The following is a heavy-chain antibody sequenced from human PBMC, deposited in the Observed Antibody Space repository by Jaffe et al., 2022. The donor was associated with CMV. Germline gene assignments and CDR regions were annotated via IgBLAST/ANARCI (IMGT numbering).Heavy chain of an antibody. D-gene: IGHD2-15*01. CDR2: IDTANSNT. Sequence: QVQLVQSGAEVKMPGASVKVSCTASGYTFSTYVIHWVRQAPGQRPEWMGWIDTANSNTKYSQNFQGRVTITRDTSASTAYMELSSLRSEDTAIYYCARGAYCRGGVCSPIPQGPNYWGQGTPVTVSS. V-gene: IGHV1-3*04. CDR1: GYTFSTYV. J-gene: IGHJ4*02. CDR3: ARGAYCRGGVCSPIPQGPNY.